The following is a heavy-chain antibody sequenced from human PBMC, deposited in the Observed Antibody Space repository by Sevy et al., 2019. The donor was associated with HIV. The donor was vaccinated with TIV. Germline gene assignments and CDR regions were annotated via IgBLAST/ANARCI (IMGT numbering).Heavy chain of an antibody. CDR3: TSDAGYSTGWYPSDY. J-gene: IGHJ4*02. CDR2: LSYDGSSI. D-gene: IGHD6-19*01. CDR1: GFSVNTDA. Sequence: GGSLRLSCAASGFSVNTDAMHWVRQAPGKGLEWVALLSYDGSSIYYADSVKGRLTISRDNSKNALYLQMSSLRPDDTAVYYCTSDAGYSTGWYPSDYWGQGTLVTVSS. V-gene: IGHV3-30-3*01.